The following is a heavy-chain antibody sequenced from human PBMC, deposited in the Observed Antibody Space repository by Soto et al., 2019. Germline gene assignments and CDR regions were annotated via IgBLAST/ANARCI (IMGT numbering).Heavy chain of an antibody. CDR1: GYSFTIYC. V-gene: IGHV5-10-1*01. CDR3: ARHNPAVDY. Sequence: GESLKISCDGSGYSFTIYCISLVRQMPGKGLEWMGRIDPSDSYTNYSPSFQGHVTISADKSISTAYLQWSSLKASDTAMYYCARHNPAVDYWGQGTLVTVSS. J-gene: IGHJ4*02. CDR2: IDPSDSYT.